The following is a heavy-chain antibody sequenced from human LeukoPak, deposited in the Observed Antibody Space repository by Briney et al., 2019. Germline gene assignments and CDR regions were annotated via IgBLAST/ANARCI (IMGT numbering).Heavy chain of an antibody. V-gene: IGHV1-8*03. CDR2: MNPNSGNT. Sequence: GASVKVSCKASGYTFTSYDINWVRQATGQGLEWMGWMNPNSGNTGYAQKFQGRVTITRNTSISTAYMELSSLRSEDTAVYYCARDLGIVGATTSYYYYMDVWAKGPRSPSP. CDR3: ARDLGIVGATTSYYYYMDV. CDR1: GYTFTSYD. D-gene: IGHD1-26*01. J-gene: IGHJ6*03.